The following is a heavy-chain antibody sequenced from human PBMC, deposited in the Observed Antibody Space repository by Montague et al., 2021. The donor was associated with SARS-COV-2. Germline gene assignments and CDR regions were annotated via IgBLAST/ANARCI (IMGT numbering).Heavy chain of an antibody. Sequence: SLRLSYAASGFIFNKYGVGWVRQAPGKGLEWVSVINVFGTTAYYADSVRGRFTMSRDNYRNTLDLHMISPRADDTAIYYCVKGRSTDWTRDFDSWGQGTLVTVSS. CDR3: VKGRSTDWTRDFDS. CDR2: INVFGTTA. J-gene: IGHJ4*02. CDR1: GFIFNKYG. V-gene: IGHV3-23*01. D-gene: IGHD3-9*01.